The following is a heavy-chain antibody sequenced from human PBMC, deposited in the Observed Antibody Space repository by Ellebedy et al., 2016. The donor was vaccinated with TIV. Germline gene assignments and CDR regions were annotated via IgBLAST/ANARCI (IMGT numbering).Heavy chain of an antibody. CDR1: GASITTYY. J-gene: IGHJ4*02. V-gene: IGHV4-59*08. Sequence: MPSETLSLTCNVSGASITTYYCNWIRQSPGKGLEWIGYMSYSGSPNYNPSLKSRVTISVDTSKNQFSLKLGSVTAADTAVYYCARGGVGFGVVSSFDYWGQGTLVTVSS. CDR2: MSYSGSP. D-gene: IGHD3-3*01. CDR3: ARGGVGFGVVSSFDY.